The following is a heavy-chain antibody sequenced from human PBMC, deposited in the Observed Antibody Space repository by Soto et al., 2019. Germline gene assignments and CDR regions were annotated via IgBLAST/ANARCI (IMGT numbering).Heavy chain of an antibody. CDR1: GGSVNSEHYY. Sequence: QVQLQESGPGLVKSSETLSLTCTVSGGSVNSEHYYWNWIRQPPGKGLEWIGYFYYTGSTNYNPSLESRLTMSVDMSQNHFALKLSSVTAADTAVYYWAGGTDGKKVAYWGQGTLVTVSS. V-gene: IGHV4-61*03. CDR3: AGGTDGKKVAY. CDR2: FYYTGST. D-gene: IGHD5-12*01. J-gene: IGHJ4*02.